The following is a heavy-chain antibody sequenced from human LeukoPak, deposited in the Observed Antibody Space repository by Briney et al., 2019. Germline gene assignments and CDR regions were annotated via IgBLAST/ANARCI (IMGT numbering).Heavy chain of an antibody. D-gene: IGHD2-15*01. J-gene: IGHJ4*02. CDR2: IIPIFGTA. V-gene: IGHV1-69*05. CDR3: ARESYRGIVVVVAATPDFDY. Sequence: ASVKVSRKASGGTFSSYAISWVRQAPGQGLEWMGGIIPIFGTANYAQKFQGRVTMTRDTSTSTVYMELSSLRSEDTAVYYCARESYRGIVVVVAATPDFDYWGQGTLVTVSS. CDR1: GGTFSSYA.